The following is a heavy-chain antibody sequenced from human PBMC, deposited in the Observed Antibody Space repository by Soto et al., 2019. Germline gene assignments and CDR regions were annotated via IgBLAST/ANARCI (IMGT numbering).Heavy chain of an antibody. Sequence: EVQLLESGGGLVQPGGSLRLSCAASGFTFSSYAMSWVRQPPGKGLEWVSAISGSGGSTYYADSVKGRFTISRDNSKNTMYLQMNSLRSEDTAVYYCAKGGMYYDFWSGYLPTGSGDYWGQGTLVTVAS. D-gene: IGHD3-3*01. J-gene: IGHJ4*02. CDR1: GFTFSSYA. CDR2: ISGSGGST. CDR3: AKGGMYYDFWSGYLPTGSGDY. V-gene: IGHV3-23*01.